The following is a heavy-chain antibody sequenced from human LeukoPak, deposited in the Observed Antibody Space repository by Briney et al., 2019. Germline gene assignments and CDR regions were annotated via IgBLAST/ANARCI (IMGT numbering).Heavy chain of an antibody. CDR1: GGSFSGYY. D-gene: IGHD3-16*01. V-gene: IGHV4-34*01. CDR2: INHSGST. CDR3: ARDYYDYNFFDY. Sequence: SETLSLTCAVYGGSFSGYYWSWIRQPPGKGLEWIGEINHSGSTNYNPSLKSRVTMSVDTSKNQFSLKLSSVTAADTAVYYCARDYYDYNFFDYWGQGTLVTVSS. J-gene: IGHJ4*02.